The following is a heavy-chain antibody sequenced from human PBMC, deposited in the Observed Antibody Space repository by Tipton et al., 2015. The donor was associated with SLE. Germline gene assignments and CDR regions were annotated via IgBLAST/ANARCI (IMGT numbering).Heavy chain of an antibody. CDR1: GGSISSYY. Sequence: TLSLTCTVSGGSISSYYWSWIRQPPGKGLEWIGSIYYSGSTNYNPSLKSRVTISVDTSKNQFSLKLSSVTAADTAVYYCARASPMVRGVIPSLDVWGKGTTVTVSS. D-gene: IGHD3-10*01. J-gene: IGHJ6*04. V-gene: IGHV4-59*01. CDR2: IYYSGST. CDR3: ARASPMVRGVIPSLDV.